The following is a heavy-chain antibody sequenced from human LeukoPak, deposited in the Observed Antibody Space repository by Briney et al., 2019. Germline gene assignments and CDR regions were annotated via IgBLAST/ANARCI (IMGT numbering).Heavy chain of an antibody. CDR1: GFTFGSYE. Sequence: GGSLRLSCAASGFTFGSYEMTWVRQAPGKGLEWLSYISTSGSIIVYADSVRGRFTVSRDNAKNSLFLQMNSLRAEDTALYYCARGQYYNYMDVWGKGTTVTVSS. CDR3: ARGQYYNYMDV. V-gene: IGHV3-48*03. CDR2: ISTSGSII. J-gene: IGHJ6*03.